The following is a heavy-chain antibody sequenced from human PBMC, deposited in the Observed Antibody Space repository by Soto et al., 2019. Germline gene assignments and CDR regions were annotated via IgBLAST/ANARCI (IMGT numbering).Heavy chain of an antibody. D-gene: IGHD3-22*01. CDR3: AKDQGITMIVVVPRGDAFDI. J-gene: IGHJ3*02. Sequence: GGSPRLSCAAPWFTFFSYALSWGRQAPGKGVECVSAISGSGGSTYYADSVKGRFTISRDNSKNTLYLQMNSLRAEDTAVYYCAKDQGITMIVVVPRGDAFDIWGQGTMVTVSS. CDR2: ISGSGGST. CDR1: WFTFFSYA. V-gene: IGHV3-23*01.